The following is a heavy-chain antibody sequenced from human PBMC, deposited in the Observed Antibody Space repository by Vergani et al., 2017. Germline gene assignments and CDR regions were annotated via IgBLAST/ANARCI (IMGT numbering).Heavy chain of an antibody. V-gene: IGHV4-59*01. D-gene: IGHD2-21*02. CDR3: ARGTFTATNWFDP. CDR2: IYYSGST. CDR1: GGSISSYY. Sequence: QVQLQESGPGLVKPSETLSLTCTVSGGSISSYYWSWIRQPPGKGLEWIGYIYYSGSTNYNPSLKSRVTIAVDTSKNQFSLKLSAVTAADTAVDDCARGTFTATNWFDPWGQGTLVTVSS. J-gene: IGHJ5*02.